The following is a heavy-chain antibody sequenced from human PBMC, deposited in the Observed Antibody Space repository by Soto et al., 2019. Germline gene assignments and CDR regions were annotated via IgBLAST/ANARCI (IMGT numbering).Heavy chain of an antibody. Sequence: GGSLRLSCAASGFTVSSNYMSWVRQAPGEGLEWVSVIYSGGSTYYADSVKGRFTISRDNSKNTLYLQMNSLRAEDTAVYYCARSPFNYDSSGSPSDYWGQGTLVTVSS. CDR2: IYSGGST. D-gene: IGHD3-22*01. CDR3: ARSPFNYDSSGSPSDY. CDR1: GFTVSSNY. J-gene: IGHJ4*02. V-gene: IGHV3-53*01.